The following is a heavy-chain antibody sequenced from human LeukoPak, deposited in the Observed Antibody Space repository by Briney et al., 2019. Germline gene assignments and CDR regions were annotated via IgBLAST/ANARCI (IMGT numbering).Heavy chain of an antibody. D-gene: IGHD3-10*01. Sequence: SSETLSLTCTVSGGSISSSSYYWGWIRQPPGKGLEWIGYIYHSGITYYSPSLKSRVIISADRSKNQFSLKLTSVTAADTAVYYCARGRVGSSWFDPWGQGTLVTVSS. CDR1: GGSISSSSYY. CDR3: ARGRVGSSWFDP. CDR2: IYHSGIT. J-gene: IGHJ5*02. V-gene: IGHV4-30-2*01.